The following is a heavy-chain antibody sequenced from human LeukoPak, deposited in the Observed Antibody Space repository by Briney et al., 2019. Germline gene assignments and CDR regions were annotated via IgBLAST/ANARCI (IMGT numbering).Heavy chain of an antibody. CDR3: ARAGVVAYHLYYFHMDV. J-gene: IGHJ6*03. CDR1: GGSFSGYY. CDR2: INHSERT. V-gene: IGHV4-34*01. D-gene: IGHD2-2*01. Sequence: SETLSLTCAVSGGSFSGYYWSWIRQPPGKGLERIGEINHSERTNDNTSLKSRVTMSIDTSKNQFSLNLTSVTAADTAVYYCARAGVVAYHLYYFHMDVWGKGTTVTVSS.